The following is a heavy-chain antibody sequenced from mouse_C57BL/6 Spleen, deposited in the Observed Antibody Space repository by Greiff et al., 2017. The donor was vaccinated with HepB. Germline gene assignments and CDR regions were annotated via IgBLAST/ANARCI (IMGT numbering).Heavy chain of an antibody. CDR3: ARYDPAMDY. CDR1: GYTFTSYW. CDR2: IDPSDSYT. V-gene: IGHV1-69*01. Sequence: QVQLQQPGAELVMPGASVKLSCKASGYTFTSYWMHWVKQRPGQGLEWIGEIDPSDSYTNYNQKFKGKSTLTVDKSSSTAYMQLSSLTSEDSAVYYCARYDPAMDYWGQGTSVTVSS. D-gene: IGHD2-3*01. J-gene: IGHJ4*01.